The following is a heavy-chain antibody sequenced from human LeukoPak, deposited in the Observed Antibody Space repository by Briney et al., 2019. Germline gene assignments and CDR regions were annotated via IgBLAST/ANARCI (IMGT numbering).Heavy chain of an antibody. D-gene: IGHD3-3*01. CDR2: IKQDGSEK. CDR1: GFTFSSYW. Sequence: PGGSLRLSCAASGFTFSSYWMSWVRQAPGKGLEWVANIKQDGSEKYYVDSVKGRFTISRDNAKNSLYLQMNSLRDEDTAVYYCARDYRFLEWLFDVWGQGTTVTVSS. J-gene: IGHJ6*02. CDR3: ARDYRFLEWLFDV. V-gene: IGHV3-7*01.